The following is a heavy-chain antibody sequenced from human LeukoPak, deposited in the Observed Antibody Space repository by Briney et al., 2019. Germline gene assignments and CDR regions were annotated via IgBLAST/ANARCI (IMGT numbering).Heavy chain of an antibody. V-gene: IGHV1-18*01. CDR1: GYTFTSYG. Sequence: GASVKVSCKASGYTFTSYGISWVRQAPGQGLEWMGWISAYNGNTNYAQKFQGRVTMTRSNSIRTAYMELGSLTSEDTAVYYCTRGSQNCASASCYDFWGQGTLVTVSS. D-gene: IGHD2-2*01. CDR2: ISAYNGNT. CDR3: TRGSQNCASASCYDF. J-gene: IGHJ4*02.